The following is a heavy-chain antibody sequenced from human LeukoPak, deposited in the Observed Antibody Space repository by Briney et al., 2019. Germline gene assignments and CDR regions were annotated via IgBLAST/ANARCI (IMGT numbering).Heavy chain of an antibody. CDR2: IYYSGST. CDR1: GGSISSSSYY. Sequence: SETLSLTCTVSGGSISSSSYYWGWIRQPPGKGLEWSGSIYYSGSTYYTPSLKSRVTISVDTSKNQFSLKLSSVTAADTAVYYCARPGYSSSWFDPWGQGTLVTVSS. V-gene: IGHV4-39*01. CDR3: ARPGYSSSWFDP. J-gene: IGHJ5*02. D-gene: IGHD6-6*01.